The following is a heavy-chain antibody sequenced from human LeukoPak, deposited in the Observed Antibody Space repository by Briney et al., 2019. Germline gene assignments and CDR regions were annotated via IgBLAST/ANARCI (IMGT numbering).Heavy chain of an antibody. Sequence: PGGSLRLSCAASGFTFSNAWMSWVRQAPGKGLEWVGRIKSKNDGGTTDYAAPVKGRFTISRDDSKSTLYLQMNSLTAEDTAVYYCARGGYSGTYYFDYWGQGTLVTVSS. D-gene: IGHD1-26*01. V-gene: IGHV3-15*01. J-gene: IGHJ4*02. CDR2: IKSKNDGGTT. CDR3: ARGGYSGTYYFDY. CDR1: GFTFSNAW.